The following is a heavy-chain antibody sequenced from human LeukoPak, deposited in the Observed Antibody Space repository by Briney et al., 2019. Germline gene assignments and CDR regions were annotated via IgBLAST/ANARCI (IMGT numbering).Heavy chain of an antibody. CDR3: ATWHPSAYYYDSSGLGTFDY. J-gene: IGHJ4*02. D-gene: IGHD3-22*01. CDR2: INWNGGST. CDR1: GFTFDDYG. Sequence: PGGSLRLSCTPSGFTFDDYGMSWVRQAPGKGLEWVSGINWNGGSTGYADSVKGRFTISRDNAKNSLYLQMNSLRAEDTALYYCATWHPSAYYYDSSGLGTFDYWGQGTLVTVSS. V-gene: IGHV3-20*04.